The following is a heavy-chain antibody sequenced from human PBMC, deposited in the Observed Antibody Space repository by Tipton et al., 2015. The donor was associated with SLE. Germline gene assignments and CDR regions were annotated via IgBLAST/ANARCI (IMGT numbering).Heavy chain of an antibody. J-gene: IGHJ4*02. CDR3: ASALVGAPEY. V-gene: IGHV3-21*01. CDR1: GFTFSRYS. CDR2: ISSSSSYI. D-gene: IGHD1-26*01. Sequence: SLRLSCAASGFTFSRYSMNWVRQAPGKGLEWVSSISSSSSYIYQADSVKGRFTISRDNAKNSLYLQMTSLRAEDTAVYYCASALVGAPEYWGQGTLVTVSS.